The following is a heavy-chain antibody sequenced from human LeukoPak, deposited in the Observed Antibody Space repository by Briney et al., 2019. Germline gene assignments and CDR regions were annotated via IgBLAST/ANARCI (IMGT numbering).Heavy chain of an antibody. J-gene: IGHJ4*02. Sequence: SETLSPTCIVSGGSVSSGSYYWSWIRQPPGKGLEWIGSIYYSGSTYYNPSLKSRVTISVDTSKNQFSLKLSSVTAADTAVYYCASPDSSGYYYTYWGQGTLVTVSS. D-gene: IGHD3-22*01. CDR1: GGSVSSGSYY. CDR2: IYYSGST. CDR3: ASPDSSGYYYTY. V-gene: IGHV4-39*01.